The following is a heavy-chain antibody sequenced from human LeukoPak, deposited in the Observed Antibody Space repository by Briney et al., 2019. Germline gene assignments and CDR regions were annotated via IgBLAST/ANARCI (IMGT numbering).Heavy chain of an antibody. D-gene: IGHD1-26*01. J-gene: IGHJ5*02. V-gene: IGHV3-21*01. Sequence: PGGSLRLSCAASGFTFSSYSMNWVRQAPGKGLEWVSSISSSSSYIYYADSVKGRFTISRDNAKNSLYLQMNSLRAEDTAVYYCARVLGIVGATIDWFDPWGQGTLVTVSS. CDR3: ARVLGIVGATIDWFDP. CDR2: ISSSSSYI. CDR1: GFTFSSYS.